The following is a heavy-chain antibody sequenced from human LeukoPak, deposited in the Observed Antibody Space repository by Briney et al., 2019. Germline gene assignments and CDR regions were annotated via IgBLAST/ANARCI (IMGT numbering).Heavy chain of an antibody. J-gene: IGHJ4*02. CDR1: GFTFSSYN. Sequence: GGSLRLSCAASGFTFSSYNFHWLRQAPGKGLEWLTVISYDGSYTSYGASVKGRFTFSRDNSQNTLYLQMNGLRAEDTALYYCARDHSAMPSYWGEGTLVTVSS. D-gene: IGHD2-2*01. CDR2: ISYDGSYT. V-gene: IGHV3-30*03. CDR3: ARDHSAMPSY.